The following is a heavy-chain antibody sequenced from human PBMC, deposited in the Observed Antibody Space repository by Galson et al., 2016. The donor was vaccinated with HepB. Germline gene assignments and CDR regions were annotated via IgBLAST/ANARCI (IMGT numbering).Heavy chain of an antibody. CDR1: SGSISTGGYY. CDR3: ARMVSGYFNS. CDR2: IYYSGST. J-gene: IGHJ5*01. D-gene: IGHD3-22*01. V-gene: IGHV4-31*03. Sequence: TLSLTCNVSSGSISTGGYYWSWIRQYPGKGLEWIGHIYYSGSTSYNPSRKSRLSISVDTSKNQFSLNLSSVTVADTAVYFCARMVSGYFNSWGQGTLVTVSS.